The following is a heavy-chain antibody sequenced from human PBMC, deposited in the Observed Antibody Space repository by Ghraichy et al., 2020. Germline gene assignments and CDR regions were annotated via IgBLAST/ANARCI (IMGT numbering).Heavy chain of an antibody. CDR1: GFTFSSYA. D-gene: IGHD6-6*01. Sequence: LTCAASGFTFSSYAMSWVRQAPGKGLEWVSAIVGSGGSTYYADSVKGRFTISRDNSKNTLYLQMNSLRAEDTAVYYCAKCRSSSIAATDYWGQGTLVTVSS. CDR2: IVGSGGST. CDR3: AKCRSSSIAATDY. J-gene: IGHJ4*02. V-gene: IGHV3-23*01.